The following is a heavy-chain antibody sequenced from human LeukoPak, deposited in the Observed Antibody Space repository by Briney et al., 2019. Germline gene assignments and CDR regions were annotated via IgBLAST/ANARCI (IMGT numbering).Heavy chain of an antibody. CDR2: ISYDGSNK. V-gene: IGHV3-30*03. Sequence: GGSLRLSCAASGFTFSNYGMHWVRQAPGKGLEWVAVISYDGSNKYYADSVKGRFTISRDNSKNTLYLQMNSLRAEDTAVYYCAGTIVGKWAIDYWGQGTLVTVSS. CDR3: AGTIVGKWAIDY. CDR1: GFTFSNYG. J-gene: IGHJ4*02. D-gene: IGHD3-22*01.